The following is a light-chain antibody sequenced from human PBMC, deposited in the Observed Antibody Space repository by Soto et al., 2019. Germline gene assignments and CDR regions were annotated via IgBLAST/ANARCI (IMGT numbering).Light chain of an antibody. V-gene: IGLV1-44*01. Sequence: QSVLTQPPSASGAPGQRVTISCSGSSSNIGSNTVYWFQLLPGTAPKFLIYGNNQRPSGVPDRFSGSKSGTSASLAFSGLRSEDEADYYCATWDDSLNGVVFGGGTKVTVL. CDR2: GNN. J-gene: IGLJ2*01. CDR3: ATWDDSLNGVV. CDR1: SSNIGSNT.